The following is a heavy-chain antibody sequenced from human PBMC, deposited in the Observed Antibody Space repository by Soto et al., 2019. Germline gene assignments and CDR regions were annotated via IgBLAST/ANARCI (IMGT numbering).Heavy chain of an antibody. J-gene: IGHJ5*02. Sequence: PSETLSLTCSVSGGSISSSSYYWGWIRQPPGKGLEWIGSIYYSGSTYYDPSLKSRVTISVDTSKNQSSLKLSSVTAADTAVYYCARLTWAPHTWFDPWGQGALVTVSS. V-gene: IGHV4-39*01. CDR3: ARLTWAPHTWFDP. D-gene: IGHD3-10*01. CDR2: IYYSGST. CDR1: GGSISSSSYY.